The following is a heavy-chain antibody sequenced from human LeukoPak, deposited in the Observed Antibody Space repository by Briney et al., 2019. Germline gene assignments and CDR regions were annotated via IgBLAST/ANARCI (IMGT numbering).Heavy chain of an antibody. Sequence: ASVKVSCKASGYTFTGYYMRWVRQAPGQGLEWMGRINPNSGGTNYAQKFQGRVTMTRDTSISTAYMELSRLRSDDTAVYYCVRARTYYDSSGEYFDYWGQGTLVTVSS. V-gene: IGHV1-2*06. D-gene: IGHD3-22*01. CDR2: INPNSGGT. J-gene: IGHJ4*02. CDR1: GYTFTGYY. CDR3: VRARTYYDSSGEYFDY.